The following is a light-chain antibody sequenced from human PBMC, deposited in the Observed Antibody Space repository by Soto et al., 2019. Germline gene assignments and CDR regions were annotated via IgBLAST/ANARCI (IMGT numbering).Light chain of an antibody. J-gene: IGLJ2*01. Sequence: QSVLTQPPSASGTPGQRVTISCSGSASNIGSNYVYWYQQLPGSAPQLLIYRDNQRPSGVPDRFSGSRSGTSASLAISGLRSVDEADYYCAAWDDSLVVFGGGTQLTVL. CDR2: RDN. V-gene: IGLV1-47*01. CDR1: ASNIGSNY. CDR3: AAWDDSLVV.